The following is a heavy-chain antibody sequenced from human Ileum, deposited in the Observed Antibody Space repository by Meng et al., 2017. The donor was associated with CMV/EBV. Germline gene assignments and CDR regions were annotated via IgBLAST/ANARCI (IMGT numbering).Heavy chain of an antibody. CDR1: GFPFSHYA. Sequence: GESLKISCVASGFPFSHYAMHWVRQAPGKGLEWVSVISYDGSRKSYADSVKGRFTVSRENSKNTVYLQVSYLRAEDTALYFCARDLTPAGDPYYYGMDVWGQGTTVTVSS. D-gene: IGHD2-2*01. V-gene: IGHV3-30-3*01. J-gene: IGHJ6*02. CDR3: ARDLTPAGDPYYYGMDV. CDR2: ISYDGSRK.